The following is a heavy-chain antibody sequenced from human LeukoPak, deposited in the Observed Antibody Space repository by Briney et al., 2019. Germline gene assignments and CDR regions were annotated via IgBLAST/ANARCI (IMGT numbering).Heavy chain of an antibody. CDR2: INWNSAST. CDR3: ARDRDYDSSCFDY. V-gene: IGHV3-20*04. J-gene: IGHJ4*02. CDR1: GFTFDDYG. Sequence: GESLRLSCAASGFTFDDYGMTWVRQAPGKGLEWVSGINWNSASTGYADSVKGRFTISRDNAKKSLYLQMNSLRAEDTAVYYCARDRDYDSSCFDYWGQGTLVTVSS. D-gene: IGHD3-22*01.